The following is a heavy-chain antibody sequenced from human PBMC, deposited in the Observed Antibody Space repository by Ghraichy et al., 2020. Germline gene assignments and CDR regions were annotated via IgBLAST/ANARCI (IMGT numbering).Heavy chain of an antibody. Sequence: GGSLRLSCAASGFTFSSYSMNWVRQAPGKGLEWVSYISSSSSTIYYADSVKGRFTISRDNAKNSLYLQMNSLRDEDTAVYYCARDREEYKGDAFDIWGQGTMVTFSS. CDR2: ISSSSSTI. CDR3: ARDREEYKGDAFDI. V-gene: IGHV3-48*02. D-gene: IGHD2/OR15-2a*01. CDR1: GFTFSSYS. J-gene: IGHJ3*02.